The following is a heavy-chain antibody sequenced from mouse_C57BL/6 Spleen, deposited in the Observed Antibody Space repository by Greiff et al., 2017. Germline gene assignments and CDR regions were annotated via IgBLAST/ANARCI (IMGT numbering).Heavy chain of an antibody. V-gene: IGHV5-17*01. Sequence: EVQLVESGGGLVKPGGSLKLSCAASGFTFSDYGMHWVRQAPEQGLEWVAYISSGSSTIYYADKVKGRVTISRDNANNTLFLQITSLRSEDTAMYYCADWDGLLFAYWGQGTLVTVSA. CDR1: GFTFSDYG. J-gene: IGHJ3*01. CDR3: ADWDGLLFAY. CDR2: ISSGSSTI. D-gene: IGHD4-1*01.